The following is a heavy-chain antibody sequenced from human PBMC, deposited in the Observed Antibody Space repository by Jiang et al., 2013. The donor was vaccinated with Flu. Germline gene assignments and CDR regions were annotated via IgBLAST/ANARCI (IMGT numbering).Heavy chain of an antibody. J-gene: IGHJ5*02. V-gene: IGHV4-30-2*05. D-gene: IGHD3-22*01. Sequence: KSRVTISVDTSKNQFSLKLSSVTAADTAVYYCARAARDSSGYYFGTTFDPWGQGTLVTVSS. CDR3: ARAARDSSGYYFGTTFDP.